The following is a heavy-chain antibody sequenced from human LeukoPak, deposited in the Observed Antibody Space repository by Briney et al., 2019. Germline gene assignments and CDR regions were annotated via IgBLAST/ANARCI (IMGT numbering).Heavy chain of an antibody. J-gene: IGHJ4*02. CDR2: ISSDGSDS. CDR3: ARSRDNVLDY. V-gene: IGHV3-74*01. CDR1: GFIFSRYW. D-gene: IGHD1-1*01. Sequence: GGSLRLSCAASGFIFSRYWMYWVRQVPGKGLVWVSRISSDGSDSIYADSVEGRFAISRDSARNTLYLQMNSLRAEDTAVYYCARSRDNVLDYWGQGTLVTVSS.